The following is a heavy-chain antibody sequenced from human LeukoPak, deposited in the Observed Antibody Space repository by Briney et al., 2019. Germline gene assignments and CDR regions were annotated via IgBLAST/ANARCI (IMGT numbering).Heavy chain of an antibody. CDR3: ARRYYYNLGSFPFDF. V-gene: IGHV4-34*01. CDR2: IHNSGTT. D-gene: IGHD3-10*01. J-gene: IGHJ4*02. CDR1: GGPFSGYF. Sequence: SETLSLTCAVSGGPFSGYFWSWIRQSSGKGLEWIGEIHNSGTTNYNPSLNSRATISEDTSKNQFYLNLSSVTAADTAVYYCARRYYYNLGSFPFDFWGQGTLVTVSS.